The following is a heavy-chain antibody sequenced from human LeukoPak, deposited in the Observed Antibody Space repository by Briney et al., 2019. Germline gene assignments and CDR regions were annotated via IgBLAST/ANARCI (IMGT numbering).Heavy chain of an antibody. D-gene: IGHD5-12*01. CDR1: GDSVSNNNAA. CDR2: TYYRSKWYN. CDR3: ARDGYNHEYESDDGFDV. V-gene: IGHV6-1*01. J-gene: IGHJ3*01. Sequence: SQTLSLTCAISGDSVSNNNAAWNWIRRSPSGGLEWLGRTYYRSKWYNDCAVSVRSRIIIKPDTSKNQFSLQLNSVTPEDTAVYYCARDGYNHEYESDDGFDVWGQGTMVTVSS.